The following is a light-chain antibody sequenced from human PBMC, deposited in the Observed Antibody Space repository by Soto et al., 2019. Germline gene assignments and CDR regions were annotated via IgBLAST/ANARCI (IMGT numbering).Light chain of an antibody. CDR2: GAS. Sequence: VVMTQSPAILSVYPGERATLSCRASQSVGINLSWSQPKPGQAPRLLIYGASTRATGSPARFSASGSATEFTLTISILLSEDFAVYYCQQYNDWPRTFGQGTKVDIK. CDR1: QSVGIN. J-gene: IGKJ1*01. CDR3: QQYNDWPRT. V-gene: IGKV3-15*01.